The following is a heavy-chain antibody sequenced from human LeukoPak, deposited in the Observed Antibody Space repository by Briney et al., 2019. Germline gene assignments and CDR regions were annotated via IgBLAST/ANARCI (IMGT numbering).Heavy chain of an antibody. Sequence: GGSLRLSCAASGFTFSSYSMNWVRQAPGKGLEWVSYISSSSITIYYADSVKGRFTISRDNSKNTLYLQMNSLRAGDTAVYYCANRPSPKRGYYFDYWGQGTLVTVSS. J-gene: IGHJ4*02. CDR2: ISSSSITI. CDR3: ANRPSPKRGYYFDY. D-gene: IGHD1-1*01. V-gene: IGHV3-48*01. CDR1: GFTFSSYS.